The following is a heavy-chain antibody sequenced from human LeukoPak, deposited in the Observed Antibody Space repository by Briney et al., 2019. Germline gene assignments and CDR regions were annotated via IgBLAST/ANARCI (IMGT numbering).Heavy chain of an antibody. Sequence: SETLSLTCAVYGGSFSGYYWSWIRQPPGKGLEWIGEINHSGSTNYNPSLKSRVTISVDTSKNQFSLKLSSVTAADTAVYYCARHRSYDSSGYYSLDYWGQGTLVTVSS. CDR1: GGSFSGYY. V-gene: IGHV4-34*01. CDR3: ARHRSYDSSGYYSLDY. J-gene: IGHJ4*02. CDR2: INHSGST. D-gene: IGHD3-22*01.